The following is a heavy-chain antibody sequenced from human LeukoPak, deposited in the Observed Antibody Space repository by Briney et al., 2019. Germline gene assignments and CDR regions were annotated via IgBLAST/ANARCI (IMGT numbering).Heavy chain of an antibody. J-gene: IGHJ6*02. CDR1: GFTFSNAW. Sequence: PGGSLRLSCAASGFTFSNAWMSWVRQAPGKGLEWVSSISGSGGSTYRADSVKGRFTISRDNSKNTLYLQMNSLRAEDTAVYYCAKSMAAYYYYGMDVWGQGTTVTVSS. CDR2: ISGSGGST. V-gene: IGHV3-23*01. CDR3: AKSMAAYYYYGMDV. D-gene: IGHD5-24*01.